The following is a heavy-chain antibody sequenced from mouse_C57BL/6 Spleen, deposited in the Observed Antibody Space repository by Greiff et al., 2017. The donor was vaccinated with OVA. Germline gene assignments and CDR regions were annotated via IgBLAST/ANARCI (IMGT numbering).Heavy chain of an antibody. J-gene: IGHJ3*01. D-gene: IGHD1-1*01. CDR2: IDPNSGGT. Sequence: QVQLQQPGAELVKPGASVKLSCKASGYTFTSYWMHWVKQRPGRGLWWIGRIDPNSGGTKTNEKFKSKATLTVDKPSSTAYMQLSSLTSEDSAVYYCARSMDYGSSGFAYWGQGTLVTVSA. V-gene: IGHV1-72*01. CDR1: GYTFTSYW. CDR3: ARSMDYGSSGFAY.